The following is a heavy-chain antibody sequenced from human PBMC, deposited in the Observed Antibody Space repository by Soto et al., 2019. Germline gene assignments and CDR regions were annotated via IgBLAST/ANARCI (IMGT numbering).Heavy chain of an antibody. CDR3: AIRRWFGDAFDI. D-gene: IGHD3-10*01. V-gene: IGHV4-39*01. CDR2: IYYGGST. Sequence: QLQLQESGPGLVKPSETLSLTCTVSGGSISSSNYYWGWIRRPPGKGLECIGNIYYGGSTSYNPSLKSRVTISVDTSKNQFSLSLSSVTAADTAVYYCAIRRWFGDAFDIWGQGTMVTVSS. CDR1: GGSISSSNYY. J-gene: IGHJ3*02.